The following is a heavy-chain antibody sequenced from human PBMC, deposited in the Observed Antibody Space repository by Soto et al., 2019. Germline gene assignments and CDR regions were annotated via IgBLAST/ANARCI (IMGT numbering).Heavy chain of an antibody. CDR1: GFTFSSYA. CDR3: AKTGYYYDSSGYPFDP. V-gene: IGHV3-23*01. Sequence: PGGSLRLSCAASGFTFSSYAMSWVRQAPGKGLEWVSAISGSGGSTYYADSVKGRFTISRDNSKNTLYLQMNSLRAEDTAVYYCAKTGYYYDSSGYPFDPWGQGTLVTVSS. D-gene: IGHD3-22*01. J-gene: IGHJ5*02. CDR2: ISGSGGST.